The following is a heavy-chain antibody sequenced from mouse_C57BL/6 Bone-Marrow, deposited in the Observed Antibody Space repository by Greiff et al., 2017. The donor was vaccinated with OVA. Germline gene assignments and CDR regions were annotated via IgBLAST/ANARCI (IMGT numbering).Heavy chain of an antibody. D-gene: IGHD2-1*01. V-gene: IGHV1-81*01. CDR2: IYPRSGNT. J-gene: IGHJ3*01. Sequence: VQLQQSGAELARPGASVKLSCKASGYTFTSYGISWVKQRTGQGLEWIGEIYPRSGNTYYNEKFKGKATLTADKSSSTAYMELRSLTSEDSAVYFCARKGLYSISAWGQGTLVTVSA. CDR3: ARKGLYSISA. CDR1: GYTFTSYG.